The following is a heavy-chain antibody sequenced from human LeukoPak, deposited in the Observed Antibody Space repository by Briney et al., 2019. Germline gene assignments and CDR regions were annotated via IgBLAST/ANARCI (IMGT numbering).Heavy chain of an antibody. V-gene: IGHV1-8*01. CDR2: INPNSGRA. CDR3: VRVYHDGSFESGNWFDP. J-gene: IGHJ5*02. CDR1: GYTFTNYN. D-gene: IGHD3-22*01. Sequence: ASVKVSCKASGYTFTNYNIDWVRQATGQGLEWMGWINPNSGRAGCVQKFQGRVNITRDTSISTAYMELSSLRSEDTAVYYCVRVYHDGSFESGNWFDPWGQGTLVTGSS.